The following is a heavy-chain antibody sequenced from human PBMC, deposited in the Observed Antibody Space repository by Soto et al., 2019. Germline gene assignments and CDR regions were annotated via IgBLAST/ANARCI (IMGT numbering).Heavy chain of an antibody. V-gene: IGHV5-51*01. CDR2: IYPGDSDT. CDR1: GYSFTSYW. D-gene: IGHD3-9*01. J-gene: IGHJ6*02. CDR3: ARDTGERYDILTGYYHGGMAV. Sequence: PGESLKICCKGSGYSFTSYWIGWVRQMPGKGLEWMGIIYPGDSDTRYSPSFQGQVTISADKSISTAYLQWSSLKASDTAMYYCARDTGERYDILTGYYHGGMAVWGQGTTVTVSS.